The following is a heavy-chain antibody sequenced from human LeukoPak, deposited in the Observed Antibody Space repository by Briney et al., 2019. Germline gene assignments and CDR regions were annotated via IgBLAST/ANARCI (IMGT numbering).Heavy chain of an antibody. CDR3: ARDDCSGAGCYYY. D-gene: IGHD2-15*01. J-gene: IGHJ4*02. Sequence: SETLSLTCTVSGGSISTYYWNWVRQPPGKGLEWIGYINSSGSTKYNPSLKSRVTISVDKSKNQFSLRLTSLTAADTAVYYCARDDCSGAGCYYYWGQGTLVTVSS. V-gene: IGHV4-59*01. CDR1: GGSISTYY. CDR2: INSSGST.